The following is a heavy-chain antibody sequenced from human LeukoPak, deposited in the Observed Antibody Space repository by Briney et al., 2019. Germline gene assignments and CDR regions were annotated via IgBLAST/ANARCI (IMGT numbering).Heavy chain of an antibody. CDR1: GFTFSSSW. CDR2: IKQDGSEK. J-gene: IGHJ3*02. Sequence: PGGSLRLSCAASGFTFSSSWVHWVRQAPGKGLEWVAIIKQDGSEKYYVDSVKGRFTISRDNAKNSLYLQMNSLRAEDTAVYYCARAQDYYDSSGYYFGDAFDIWGQGTMVTVSS. V-gene: IGHV3-7*01. D-gene: IGHD3-22*01. CDR3: ARAQDYYDSSGYYFGDAFDI.